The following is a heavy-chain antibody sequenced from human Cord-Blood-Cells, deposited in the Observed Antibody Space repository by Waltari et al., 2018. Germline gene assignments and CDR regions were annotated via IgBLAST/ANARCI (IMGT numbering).Heavy chain of an antibody. CDR3: ARRDRAAAGTDY. CDR1: GGSISSSSYY. J-gene: IGHJ4*02. CDR2: IYYSGST. D-gene: IGHD6-13*01. V-gene: IGHV4-39*01. Sequence: GPGLVKPSETLSLTCTVSGGSISSSSYYWGWIRQPPGKGLEWIGSIYYSGSTYYNPSLKSRVTISVDTSKNQFSLKLSSVTAADTAVYYCARRDRAAAGTDYWGQGTLVTVSS.